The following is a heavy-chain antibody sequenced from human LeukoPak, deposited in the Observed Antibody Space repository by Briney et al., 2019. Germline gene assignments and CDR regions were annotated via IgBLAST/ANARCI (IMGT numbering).Heavy chain of an antibody. CDR1: GGSISSTNR. D-gene: IGHD2/OR15-2a*01. Sequence: SETLSLTCGVSGGSISSTNRWTWVRQPPGKGLEWIGEVNVLGNTNYNPSLESRVTISIDKPENHVSLKLTSVTAADTAVYYCAREGGPFRPLDYSGQGTLVTVSS. J-gene: IGHJ4*02. V-gene: IGHV4/OR15-8*02. CDR2: VNVLGNT. CDR3: AREGGPFRPLDY.